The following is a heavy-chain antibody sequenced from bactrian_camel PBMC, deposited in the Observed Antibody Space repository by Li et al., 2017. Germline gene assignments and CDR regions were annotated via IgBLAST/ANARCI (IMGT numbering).Heavy chain of an antibody. V-gene: IGHV3S53*01. CDR2: ISTDGST. J-gene: IGHJ4*01. Sequence: HVQLVESGGALVQPGGSLRLSCTAPGFTSNSCGMAWYRQAAGKQREWVSSISTDGSTVYADSVKGRFTISKDKAKDTVYLQMNSLKAEDTAVYYCAATGQMLSVAGCRTQGTQVTVSS. D-gene: IGHD1*01. CDR1: GFTSNSCG.